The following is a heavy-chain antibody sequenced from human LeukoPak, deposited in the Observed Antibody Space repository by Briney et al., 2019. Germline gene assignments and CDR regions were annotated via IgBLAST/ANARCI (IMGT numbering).Heavy chain of an antibody. CDR1: GYTFTSYG. D-gene: IGHD3-9*01. CDR2: ISVYNGNT. J-gene: IGHJ3*02. V-gene: IGHV1-18*01. CDR3: ARVGGMTGTDDAFDI. Sequence: VASVKVSCKASGYTFTSYGISWVRQAPGQGLEWMGWISVYNGNTNYAQKLQGRVTMTTDTSTSTAYMELRSLRSDDTAVYYCARVGGMTGTDDAFDIWGQGTMVTVSS.